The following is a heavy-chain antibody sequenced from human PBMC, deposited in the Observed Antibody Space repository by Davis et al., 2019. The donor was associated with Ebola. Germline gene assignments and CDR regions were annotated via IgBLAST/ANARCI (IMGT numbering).Heavy chain of an antibody. CDR2: INKDGSAK. Sequence: GESLKISCAASGFTFSSYWMTWVRQAPGKGLEWVANINKDGSAKDYVDSVKGRFTISRDNVKSLVYLQLNSLRAEDTAVYYCARVVYYDSDNFYRGGSDYWGLGTLVTVSS. CDR3: ARVVYYDSDNFYRGGSDY. CDR1: GFTFSSYW. J-gene: IGHJ4*02. D-gene: IGHD3-22*01. V-gene: IGHV3-7*01.